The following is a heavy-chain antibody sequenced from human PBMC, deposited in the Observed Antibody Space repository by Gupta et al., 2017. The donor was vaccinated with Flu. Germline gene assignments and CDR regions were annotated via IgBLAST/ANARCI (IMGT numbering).Heavy chain of an antibody. CDR1: TFNNYG. Sequence: TFNNYGRNWVRQVPGKGLEWLSYISGSGTTIHYADSVKGRFTISRDNAKNSLYLQMNSVRAEDTAVYHCASYYYDSSGTHFWGQGTLVTVSS. J-gene: IGHJ4*02. V-gene: IGHV3-48*01. CDR3: ASYYYDSSGTHF. CDR2: ISGSGTTI. D-gene: IGHD3-22*01.